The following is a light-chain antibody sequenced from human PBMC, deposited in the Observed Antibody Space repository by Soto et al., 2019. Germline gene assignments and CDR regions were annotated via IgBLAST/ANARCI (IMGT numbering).Light chain of an antibody. Sequence: DIQMTQSPSSLSASVGDRVTITCRARQDIANYLAWYQQKPGKIPKLLIYATSTLQSGVPSRFSGRVSGTDFTLTISSLQPEDVATYYCQKYNSVPYTFGQGTKVDIK. V-gene: IGKV1-27*01. J-gene: IGKJ2*01. CDR3: QKYNSVPYT. CDR1: QDIANY. CDR2: ATS.